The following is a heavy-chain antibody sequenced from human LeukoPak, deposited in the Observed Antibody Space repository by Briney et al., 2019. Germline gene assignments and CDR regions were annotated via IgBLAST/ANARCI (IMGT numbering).Heavy chain of an antibody. CDR2: ITDSGGNT. CDR3: AKLTITHDY. D-gene: IGHD3-10*01. Sequence: GGSLRLSCAASGFTFSGHSMSWVRQAPGKGLEWISAITDSGGNTYYADSVKGRFTISRDNSKNTLYLQMNSLRAEDTAVYYCAKLTITHDYWGQGTLVTVSS. V-gene: IGHV3-23*01. CDR1: GFTFSGHS. J-gene: IGHJ4*02.